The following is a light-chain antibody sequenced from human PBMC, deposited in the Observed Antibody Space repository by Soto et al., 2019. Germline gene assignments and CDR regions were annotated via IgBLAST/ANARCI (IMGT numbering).Light chain of an antibody. V-gene: IGLV2-14*03. CDR2: EVS. CDR3: SSYTSSSTRV. Sequence: QPALTQPASVSGSHGQSITISCTGTSSDVGAYDYVSWYQQHPDKAPKLMIYEVSNRPSGVSNRFSGSKSVNTATLTISGLQADDEADYYCSSYTSSSTRVFGTGTKVTVL. J-gene: IGLJ1*01. CDR1: SSDVGAYDY.